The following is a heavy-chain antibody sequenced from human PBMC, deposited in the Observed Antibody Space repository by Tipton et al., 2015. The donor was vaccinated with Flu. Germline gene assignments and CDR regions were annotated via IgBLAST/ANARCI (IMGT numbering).Heavy chain of an antibody. CDR3: VRGTAANSADN. D-gene: IGHD4-23*01. Sequence: SLRLSCAASGFIVSDNFMSWVRQAPGKGLEWVSIIYAGGTTSYADSVKGRFTISRDNSKNTLYPQMNSLTVDDTALYYCVRGTAANSADNWGQGTLVTVSS. CDR1: GFIVSDNF. J-gene: IGHJ4*02. CDR2: IYAGGTT. V-gene: IGHV3-53*01.